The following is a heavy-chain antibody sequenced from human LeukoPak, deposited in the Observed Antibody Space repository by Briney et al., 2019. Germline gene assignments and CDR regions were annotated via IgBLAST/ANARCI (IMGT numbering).Heavy chain of an antibody. J-gene: IGHJ6*04. Sequence: GGSLRLSCAASGFTFSNYEMNWVRQAPGKGLERVSNISSSGSTIYYADSVKGRFTISRDNAKNSLYLQMNSLRAEDTAVYYCARWARIAVAGRGMDVWGKGTTVTVSS. V-gene: IGHV3-48*03. CDR1: GFTFSNYE. CDR3: ARWARIAVAGRGMDV. D-gene: IGHD6-19*01. CDR2: ISSSGSTI.